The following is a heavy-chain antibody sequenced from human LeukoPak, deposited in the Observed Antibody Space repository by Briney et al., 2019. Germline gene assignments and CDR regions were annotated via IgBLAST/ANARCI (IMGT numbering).Heavy chain of an antibody. J-gene: IGHJ4*02. CDR3: ARGSGSYFDY. D-gene: IGHD3-10*01. CDR2: IYYSGST. V-gene: IGHV4-59*01. Sequence: SETLSLTCTVSGGSISGYYWSWIRQPPGKGLEWIGYIYYSGSTNYNPSLKSRVTISVDTSKNQFSLKLSSVTAADTAVYYCARGSGSYFDYWGQGTLVTVSS. CDR1: GGSISGYY.